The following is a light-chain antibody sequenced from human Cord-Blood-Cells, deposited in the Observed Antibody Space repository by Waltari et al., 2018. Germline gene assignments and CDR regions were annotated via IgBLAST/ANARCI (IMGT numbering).Light chain of an antibody. J-gene: IGLJ3*02. CDR1: SSDVGGYHY. Sequence: QSALTQPASVSGSPGQSITISCTGTSSDVGGYHYVSWYQQHPGKAPKLSISDVSNRPSGVSNRFSGSKSGNTASLTISGLQAEDEADYYCSSYTSSSTWVFGGGTKLTVL. V-gene: IGLV2-14*01. CDR2: DVS. CDR3: SSYTSSSTWV.